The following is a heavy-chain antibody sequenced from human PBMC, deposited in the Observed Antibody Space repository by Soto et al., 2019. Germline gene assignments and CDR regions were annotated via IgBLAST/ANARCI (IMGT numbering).Heavy chain of an antibody. J-gene: IGHJ6*02. Sequence: SVKVSCKASGGTFISYAISWVRQAPGQGLEWMGGIIPIFGTANYAQKFQGRVTITADESTSTAYMELSSLRYEDTAVYYCARDLRRYYGSGSEPPHYYYGMDVWGQGTTVTVSS. V-gene: IGHV1-69*13. D-gene: IGHD3-10*01. CDR2: IIPIFGTA. CDR1: GGTFISYA. CDR3: ARDLRRYYGSGSEPPHYYYGMDV.